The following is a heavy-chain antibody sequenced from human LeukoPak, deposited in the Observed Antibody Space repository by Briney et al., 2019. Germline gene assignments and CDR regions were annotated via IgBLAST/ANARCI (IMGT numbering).Heavy chain of an antibody. CDR1: GDSISSDGYS. J-gene: IGHJ4*02. Sequence: NPSETLSLTCAVSGDSISSDGYSWSWIRQPPGKGLEWIGYIYHSGSTYYNPSLQSRVTISVDRSKNHFSLRLSSVTAADTAVYYCACSSGYYRGGPFDYWGQGTLVTVSS. V-gene: IGHV4-30-2*01. CDR3: ACSSGYYRGGPFDY. CDR2: IYHSGST. D-gene: IGHD3-22*01.